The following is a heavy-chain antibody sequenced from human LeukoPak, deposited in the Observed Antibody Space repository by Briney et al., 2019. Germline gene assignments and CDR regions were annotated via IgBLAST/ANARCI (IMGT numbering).Heavy chain of an antibody. CDR2: INNKTDDGTT. V-gene: IGHV3-15*01. J-gene: IGHJ4*02. D-gene: IGHD3-10*01. CDR3: TPDFAVRGVMGTNLDY. Sequence: GGSLRLSCAASGFTFSNAWMSWVRQAPGKGLEWVGRINNKTDDGTTDYAAPVQGRCTVSRDDSKTTVYLQMSSLKTEDTAVYYCTPDFAVRGVMGTNLDYWGQGTLVTVSS. CDR1: GFTFSNAW.